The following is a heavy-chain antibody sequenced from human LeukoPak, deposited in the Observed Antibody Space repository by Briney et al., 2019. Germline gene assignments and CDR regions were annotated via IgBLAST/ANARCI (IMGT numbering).Heavy chain of an antibody. Sequence: PGGSLRLSCAASGFTFSSYAMSWVRQAPGKGLEWVSAISGSGGSTYYADSVKGRFTISRDNPKNTLYLQMNSLRAEDTAVYYCAKATGIAAAEDWYFDLWGRGTLVTVSS. V-gene: IGHV3-23*01. CDR1: GFTFSSYA. CDR2: ISGSGGST. J-gene: IGHJ2*01. CDR3: AKATGIAAAEDWYFDL. D-gene: IGHD6-13*01.